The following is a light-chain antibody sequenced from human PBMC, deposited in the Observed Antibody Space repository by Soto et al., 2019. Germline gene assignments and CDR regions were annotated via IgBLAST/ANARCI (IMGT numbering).Light chain of an antibody. J-gene: IGLJ2*01. Sequence: QSALTQPASVSGSPGQSITISCTGTSSDIGAYNFVSWYQQHPGKAPKLMLYDVNIRPSGVSNRFSGSKSGNTASLTISGLQAEDEADYYCTSCTTRNTLIFGGGTKLTVL. CDR3: TSCTTRNTLI. V-gene: IGLV2-14*03. CDR1: SSDIGAYNF. CDR2: DVN.